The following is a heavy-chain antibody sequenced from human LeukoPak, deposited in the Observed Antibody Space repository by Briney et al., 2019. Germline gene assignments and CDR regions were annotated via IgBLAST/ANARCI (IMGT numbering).Heavy chain of an antibody. J-gene: IGHJ4*02. Sequence: ASVKVSCKASGGTFSSYAISWVRQAPGQGLEWMGGIIPIFGTANYAQKFQGRVTITADKSTSTAYMELSSLRSEDTAVYYCASGTGSGYYFDHWGQGTLVTVSS. CDR3: ASGTGSGYYFDH. CDR1: GGTFSSYA. D-gene: IGHD3-3*01. V-gene: IGHV1-69*06. CDR2: IIPIFGTA.